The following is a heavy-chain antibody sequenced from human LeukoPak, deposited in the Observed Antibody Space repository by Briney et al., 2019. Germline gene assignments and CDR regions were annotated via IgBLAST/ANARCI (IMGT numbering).Heavy chain of an antibody. J-gene: IGHJ4*02. CDR2: IYYSGST. CDR1: GGSISSGGYY. CDR3: ARVNSGSYELKYYFDY. Sequence: PSETLSLTCTVSGGSISSGGYYWSWIRQHPGKGLEWIGYIYYSGSTYYNPSLKSRVTISVDTSKNQFSLKLSSATAADTAVYYCARVNSGSYELKYYFDYWGQGTLVTVSS. D-gene: IGHD1-26*01. V-gene: IGHV4-31*03.